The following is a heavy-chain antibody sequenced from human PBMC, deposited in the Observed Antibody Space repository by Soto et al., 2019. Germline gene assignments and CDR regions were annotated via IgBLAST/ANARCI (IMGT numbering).Heavy chain of an antibody. J-gene: IGHJ5*02. CDR3: AKDPKVTILGVVVNWFDP. CDR1: GFTFSSYA. CDR2: ISGSGGST. D-gene: IGHD3-3*01. Sequence: EVQLLESGGGLVQPGGSLRLSCAASGFTFSSYAMSWVRQAPGKGLEWVSAISGSGGSTYYADSAKGRFTISRDNSKNTLYLQMNSLRAEDTAVYYCAKDPKVTILGVVVNWFDPWGQGTLVTVSS. V-gene: IGHV3-23*01.